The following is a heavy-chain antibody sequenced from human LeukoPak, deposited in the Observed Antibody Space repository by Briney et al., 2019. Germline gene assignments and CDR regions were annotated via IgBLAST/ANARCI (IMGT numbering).Heavy chain of an antibody. CDR3: ARRGRATLPFDY. Sequence: SETLSLTCTVSGGSISSYYWSWIRQPPGKGLEWIGYIYYSGSTNYNPSLKSRVTISVDTSKNQFSLKLSSVTAADTAVYYCARRGRATLPFDYWGQGTLVTVSS. CDR2: IYYSGST. V-gene: IGHV4-59*01. D-gene: IGHD1-26*01. CDR1: GGSISSYY. J-gene: IGHJ4*02.